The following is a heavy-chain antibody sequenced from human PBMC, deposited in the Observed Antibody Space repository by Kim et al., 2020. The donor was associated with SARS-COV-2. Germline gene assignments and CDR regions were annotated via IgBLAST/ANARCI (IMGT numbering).Heavy chain of an antibody. Sequence: SETLSLTCNVSGGSISSYYWSWIRQPPGKGLEWIGYIYYTGNTNYNPSLQGRVSISVDTSQRQFSLRLTSVTAADTAVYYCARVSVEWVTKDHYFDYWGQGALVTVSS. D-gene: IGHD1-26*01. V-gene: IGHV4-59*01. CDR3: ARVSVEWVTKDHYFDY. CDR1: GGSISSYY. CDR2: IYYTGNT. J-gene: IGHJ4*02.